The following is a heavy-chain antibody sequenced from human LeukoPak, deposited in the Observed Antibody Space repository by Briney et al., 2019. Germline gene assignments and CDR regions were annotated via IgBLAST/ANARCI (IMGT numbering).Heavy chain of an antibody. Sequence: ASVKVSCKASGYTFTGYYMHWVRQATGQGLEWMGWMNPKSGNTGYAQKFQGRVTITRNTSISTAYMELSSLRSEDTAVYYCARVGREDSGYSWFDPWGQGTLVTVSS. CDR3: ARVGREDSGYSWFDP. V-gene: IGHV1-8*03. J-gene: IGHJ5*02. CDR1: GYTFTGYY. CDR2: MNPKSGNT. D-gene: IGHD1-26*01.